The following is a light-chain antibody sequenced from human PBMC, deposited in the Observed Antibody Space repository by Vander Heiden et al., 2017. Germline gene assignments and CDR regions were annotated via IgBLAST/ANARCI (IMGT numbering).Light chain of an antibody. Sequence: IVMTQSPDSLAVSLGERATINCKSSQSLLHSSNNRNYLSWYQQKPGQPPKLLISWVSTRASGVPDRFSGSGSGTEFVLTISSLQAEDVAVYYCQQYYSTTWTFGQGTKVEIK. CDR1: QSLLHSSNNRNY. CDR3: QQYYSTTWT. CDR2: WVS. V-gene: IGKV4-1*01. J-gene: IGKJ1*01.